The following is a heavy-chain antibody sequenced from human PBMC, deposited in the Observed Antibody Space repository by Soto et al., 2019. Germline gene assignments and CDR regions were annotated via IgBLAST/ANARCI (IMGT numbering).Heavy chain of an antibody. V-gene: IGHV3-30*18. CDR2: ISYDGSNK. Sequence: GGSLRLSCAASGFTFSSYGMHWVRQAPGKGLEWVAVISYDGSNKYYADSVKGRFTISRDNSKNTLYLQMNSLRAEDTAVYYCAKDHLSGGEIGSDCSSTSCTDYYYYMDVWGKGTTVTVSS. CDR1: GFTFSSYG. J-gene: IGHJ6*03. D-gene: IGHD2-2*01. CDR3: AKDHLSGGEIGSDCSSTSCTDYYYYMDV.